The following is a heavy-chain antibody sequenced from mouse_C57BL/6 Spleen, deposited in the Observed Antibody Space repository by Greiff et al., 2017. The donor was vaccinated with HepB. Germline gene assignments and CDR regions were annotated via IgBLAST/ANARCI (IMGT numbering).Heavy chain of an antibody. Sequence: EVQGVESGGGLVKPGGSLKLSCAASGFTFSDYGMHWVRQAPEKGLEWVAYISSGSSTIYYADTVKGRFTISRDNAMNTLCLQMTSLRSEDTAMYYCARTLWGDYWGQGTTLTVSS. D-gene: IGHD1-1*02. V-gene: IGHV5-17*01. CDR2: ISSGSSTI. J-gene: IGHJ2*01. CDR1: GFTFSDYG. CDR3: ARTLWGDY.